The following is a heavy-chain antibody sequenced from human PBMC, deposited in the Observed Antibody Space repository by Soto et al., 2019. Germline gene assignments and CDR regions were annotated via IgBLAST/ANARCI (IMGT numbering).Heavy chain of an antibody. V-gene: IGHV3-30*18. CDR1: GFTFSSSA. Sequence: PGGSLRLSCAASGFTFSSSAMHWVRQAPGKGLEWVAVISYKCNNKYYEDAVKIQVTISIDNAKNTKYLQMNMLRAENTAADYYAKYISTIFGVVIIPYYYYYGMDVWGQGTTVTVSS. CDR3: AKYISTIFGVVIIPYYYYYGMDV. CDR2: ISYKCNNK. J-gene: IGHJ6*02. D-gene: IGHD3-3*01.